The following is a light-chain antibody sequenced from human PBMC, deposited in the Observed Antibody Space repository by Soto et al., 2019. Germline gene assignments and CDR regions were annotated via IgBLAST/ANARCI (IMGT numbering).Light chain of an antibody. CDR2: GVS. CDR3: QQYGDSPPWT. Sequence: EIVLTQSPGTLSLSPGERATLSCRASQSISSNYLAWYQQKPGQAPRFLIYGVSSSATGVPDRFSGSGSGTDFTLTISRLEPEDFAVYYCQQYGDSPPWTFGQGTKVEIK. CDR1: QSISSNY. V-gene: IGKV3-20*01. J-gene: IGKJ1*01.